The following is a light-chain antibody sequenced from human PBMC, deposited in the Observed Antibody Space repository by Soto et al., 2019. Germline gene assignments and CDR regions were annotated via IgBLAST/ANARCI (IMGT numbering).Light chain of an antibody. CDR3: QQRSNWPPIP. J-gene: IGKJ5*01. CDR2: DAS. CDR1: QSVGSD. Sequence: EIVMTQSPATLSVSPGERATLSCMVSQSVGSDLAWYQQKPGQAPRLLIYDASNRATGIPARFSGSGSGTDFTLTISSLEPEDFAVYYCQQRSNWPPIPFGQGTRLEIK. V-gene: IGKV3-11*01.